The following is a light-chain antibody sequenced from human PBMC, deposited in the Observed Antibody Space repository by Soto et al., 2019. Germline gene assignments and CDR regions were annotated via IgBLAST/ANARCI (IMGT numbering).Light chain of an antibody. Sequence: VLTQSPATLSLSPGERATLSCRASQSVDFYLAWYQQRPGQPPRLLIYDASNRATGIPARFRRSGSGTDFTLTISSLEPEDLASYYSQQRQLWPRLTFGGGTSVEIK. V-gene: IGKV3-11*01. J-gene: IGKJ4*01. CDR1: QSVDFY. CDR3: QQRQLWPRLT. CDR2: DAS.